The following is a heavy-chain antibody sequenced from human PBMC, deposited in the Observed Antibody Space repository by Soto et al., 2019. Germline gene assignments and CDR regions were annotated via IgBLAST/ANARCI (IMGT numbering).Heavy chain of an antibody. V-gene: IGHV4-34*01. CDR2: INHSGST. D-gene: IGHD2-15*01. CDR3: SMDRGLTHFDD. Sequence: LPLTCAVYGGSFSGYYWSWIRQPPGKGLEWIGEINHSGSTNYNPSLKSRVTISVDTSKNQFSLKLSSVTAADTAVYDGSMDRGLTHFDDWGQGTLVTVCS. J-gene: IGHJ4*02. CDR1: GGSFSGYY.